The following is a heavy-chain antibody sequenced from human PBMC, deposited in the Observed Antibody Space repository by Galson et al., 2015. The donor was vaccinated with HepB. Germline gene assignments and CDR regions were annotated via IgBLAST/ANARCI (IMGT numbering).Heavy chain of an antibody. Sequence: QSGAEVKKPGQSLKISCQTSRYNFPNYWIGWVRQVPGKGLEWMGIIHPGESDTNFSPSFQDQVTISADKSINTAYLQWSSLKVSDTAMYFCARLGGIEGATPENFDSWGQGTLVTVSS. V-gene: IGHV5-51*01. CDR1: RYNFPNYW. D-gene: IGHD1-26*01. J-gene: IGHJ4*02. CDR2: IHPGESDT. CDR3: ARLGGIEGATPENFDS.